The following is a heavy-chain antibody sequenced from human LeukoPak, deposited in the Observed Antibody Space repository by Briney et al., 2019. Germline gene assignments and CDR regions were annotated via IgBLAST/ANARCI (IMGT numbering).Heavy chain of an antibody. J-gene: IGHJ4*02. CDR1: GFTFSSYS. CDR2: IWYDGSNK. V-gene: IGHV3-33*08. CDR3: ARPPVVGAPRFIFDY. D-gene: IGHD3-22*01. Sequence: PGGSLRLSCAASGFTFSSYSMNWVRQAPGKGLEWVAVIWYDGSNKYYADSVKGRFTISRDNSKNTLYLQMNSLRAEDTAVYYCARPPVVGAPRFIFDYWGQGTLVTVSS.